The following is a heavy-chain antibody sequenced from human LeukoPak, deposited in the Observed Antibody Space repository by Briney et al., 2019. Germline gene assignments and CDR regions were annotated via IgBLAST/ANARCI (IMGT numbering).Heavy chain of an antibody. V-gene: IGHV1-46*03. J-gene: IGHJ5*02. CDR1: GYTFTSYY. Sequence: ASVKVSCKASGYTFTSYYMHWVRQAPGQGLEWMGIINPSGGSTSYAQKFQGRVTMTRDTSTSTVYMELSSLRSEDTAVYYCTRDTLEQWLVLGGRWFDPWGQGTLVTVSS. CDR3: TRDTLEQWLVLGGRWFDP. CDR2: INPSGGST. D-gene: IGHD6-19*01.